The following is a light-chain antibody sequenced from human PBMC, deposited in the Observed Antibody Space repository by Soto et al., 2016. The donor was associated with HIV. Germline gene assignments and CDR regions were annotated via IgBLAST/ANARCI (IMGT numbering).Light chain of an antibody. CDR3: QQSYSIPST. V-gene: IGKV1-39*01. J-gene: IGKJ1*01. CDR1: QSISSY. Sequence: DIQMTQSPSSLSASVGDRVTITCRASQSISSYLNWYQQKPGRAPQVLVYGESSLQSGVPSRFSGSGSGTDFTLTISGLQPDDFATYYCQQSYSIPSTFGQGTKVEIK. CDR2: GES.